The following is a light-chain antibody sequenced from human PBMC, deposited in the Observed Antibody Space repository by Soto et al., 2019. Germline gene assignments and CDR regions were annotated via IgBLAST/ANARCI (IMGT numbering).Light chain of an antibody. CDR1: QSISRH. CDR2: TTS. Sequence: DTQMTQSPSSLSASVGDRVTITCRASQSISRHLNWYQQKPGKAPKLLIYTTSNLQRGVPSRFSGSGSGTDFTLTISSLQPEDFATYYCHQSCSSPWTFGQGTKVEV. J-gene: IGKJ1*01. CDR3: HQSCSSPWT. V-gene: IGKV1-39*01.